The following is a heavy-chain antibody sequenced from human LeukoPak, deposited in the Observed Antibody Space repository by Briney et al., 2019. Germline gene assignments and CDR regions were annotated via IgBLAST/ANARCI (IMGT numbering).Heavy chain of an antibody. D-gene: IGHD2-15*01. CDR1: GFSFSSYW. V-gene: IGHV3-21*01. J-gene: IGHJ4*02. CDR2: ISSSSSNI. Sequence: GGSLRLSCAASGFSFSSYWMDWVRQAPGKGLEWVSSISSSSSNIYYADSVKGRFTISRDNAKNSLDLQMNSLRAEDTGVYYCTSQGGFDNWGQGTLVTVSS. CDR3: TSQGGFDN.